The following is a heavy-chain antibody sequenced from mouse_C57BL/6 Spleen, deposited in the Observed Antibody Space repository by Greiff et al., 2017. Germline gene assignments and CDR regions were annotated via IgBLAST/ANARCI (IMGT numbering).Heavy chain of an antibody. J-gene: IGHJ3*01. V-gene: IGHV1-69*01. Sequence: QVQLQQPGAELVMPGASVKLSCKASGYTFTSYWMHWVKQRPGQGLEWIGEIDPSDSYTNYNQKFKGKSTLTVDKSSSTAYMQLSSLTSEDSAVYYCARTDYYGSSCAYWGQGTLDTVSA. CDR2: IDPSDSYT. D-gene: IGHD1-1*01. CDR1: GYTFTSYW. CDR3: ARTDYYGSSCAY.